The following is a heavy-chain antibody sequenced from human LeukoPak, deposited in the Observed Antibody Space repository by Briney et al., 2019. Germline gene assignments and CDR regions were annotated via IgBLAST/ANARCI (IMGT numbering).Heavy chain of an antibody. J-gene: IGHJ4*02. V-gene: IGHV3-23*01. CDR2: MSGSVVST. CDR1: GFTFSNYG. Sequence: GGTLRLSCAASGFTFSNYGMSWVRQAPGKGLEWVSGMSGSVVSTYYADSVKGRFTISRDNSKNTLYLQMNSLRAEDTAVYYCAKDSYYDYVWGSYRYTNQFDYWGQGTLVTVSS. CDR3: AKDSYYDYVWGSYRYTNQFDY. D-gene: IGHD3-16*02.